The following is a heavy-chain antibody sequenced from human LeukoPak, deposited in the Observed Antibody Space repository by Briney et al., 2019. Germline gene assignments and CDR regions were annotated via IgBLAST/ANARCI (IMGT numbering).Heavy chain of an antibody. D-gene: IGHD6-6*01. Sequence: GGSLRLSCAVSGFTINNYAMSWVRQAPGKGLEWVSATSASGASTYYADSVKGRFTISRDISKNTLYLQMNSLRDEDTALYYCAKAGAYSSSSYDYWGQGALVTVSS. V-gene: IGHV3-23*01. J-gene: IGHJ4*02. CDR1: GFTINNYA. CDR2: TSASGAST. CDR3: AKAGAYSSSSYDY.